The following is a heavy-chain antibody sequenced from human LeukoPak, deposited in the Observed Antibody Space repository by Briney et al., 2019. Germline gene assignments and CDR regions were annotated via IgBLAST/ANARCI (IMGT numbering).Heavy chain of an antibody. V-gene: IGHV1-2*02. D-gene: IGHD5-24*01. J-gene: IGHJ4*02. CDR1: GYTGSGYP. Sequence: ASVYVSCNATGYTGSGYPIHWVRHAPPQGHEWMAWINPDNGGTTYAQTFHDRVTTTTDKSISTHYMQLSSLRSDANTIYYYSTVETTEGRSWSREFDYWGKGTLVTVST. CDR3: STVETTEGRSWSREFDY. CDR2: INPDNGGT.